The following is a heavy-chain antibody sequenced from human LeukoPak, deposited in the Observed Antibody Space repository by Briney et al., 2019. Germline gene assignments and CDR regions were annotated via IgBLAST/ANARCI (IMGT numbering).Heavy chain of an antibody. CDR1: GGSISSYY. CDR2: IYYSGST. CDR3: ARRVPNWYFDL. V-gene: IGHV4-59*08. J-gene: IGHJ2*01. Sequence: SETLSLTCTVSGGSISSYYWSWIRQPPGKGLEWIGYIYYSGSTNYNPSLKSRVTMSVDTSKNQFSLKLSSVTAADTAVYYCARRVPNWYFDLWGRGTLVTVSS.